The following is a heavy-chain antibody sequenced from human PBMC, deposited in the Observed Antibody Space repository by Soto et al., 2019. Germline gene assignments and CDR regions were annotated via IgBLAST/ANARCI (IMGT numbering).Heavy chain of an antibody. J-gene: IGHJ4*02. CDR1: GFSLSTSGVG. CDR2: IYWDDGK. D-gene: IGHD3-9*01. CDR3: GHRPAYDISTGYYPFYY. V-gene: IGHV2-5*02. Sequence: QITLKESGPTLVKPTQTLTLTCTFSGFSLSTSGVGVAWIRQPPGKALEWLALIYWDDGKRYSPSLKTRLNITKDTSKNLVVLTLTNVDPVDTATYDCGHRPAYDISTGYYPFYYWGQGSLVTVSS.